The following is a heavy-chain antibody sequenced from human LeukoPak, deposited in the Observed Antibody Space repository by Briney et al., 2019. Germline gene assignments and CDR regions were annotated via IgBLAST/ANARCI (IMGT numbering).Heavy chain of an antibody. Sequence: GSLRLSCAASGFIFKTYSMNWVRQAPGKGLEWVSYISSNSSTIFYADSVKGRFTLSRDNARNSLYLQMNSLRVEDTAVYYCARDGIMDYWGQGTLVTVSS. CDR1: GFIFKTYS. V-gene: IGHV3-48*04. CDR2: ISSNSSTI. D-gene: IGHD1-14*01. CDR3: ARDGIMDY. J-gene: IGHJ4*02.